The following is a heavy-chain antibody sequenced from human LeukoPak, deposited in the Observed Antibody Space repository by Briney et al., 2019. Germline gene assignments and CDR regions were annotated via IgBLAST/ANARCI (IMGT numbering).Heavy chain of an antibody. CDR2: INSNSGGT. CDR3: ARGKNYYDSSSLFGY. V-gene: IGHV1-2*02. Sequence: ASVKVSCKASGYTFTGSYMHWLRQAPGQGLEWMGWINSNSGGTNYAQKFQGRVTMTRDTSISTAYMELSRLRSDDTAVYYCARGKNYYDSSSLFGYWGQGTLVTVSS. CDR1: GYTFTGSY. D-gene: IGHD3-22*01. J-gene: IGHJ4*02.